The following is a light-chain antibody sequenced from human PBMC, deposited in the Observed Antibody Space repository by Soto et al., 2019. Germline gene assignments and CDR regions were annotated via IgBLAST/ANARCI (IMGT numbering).Light chain of an antibody. CDR2: WAS. J-gene: IGKJ1*01. Sequence: DIVMTQSPDSLAVSLGERATINCNSSQSVLYSSNNKNYLAWYQQKPGQPPKLLIYWASTRESGVPDRFSGSGSGTDFTLTISSLQAEDVAVYYCQQYYSNSTCTFGKGTKV. CDR3: QQYYSNSTCT. V-gene: IGKV4-1*01. CDR1: QSVLYSSNNKNY.